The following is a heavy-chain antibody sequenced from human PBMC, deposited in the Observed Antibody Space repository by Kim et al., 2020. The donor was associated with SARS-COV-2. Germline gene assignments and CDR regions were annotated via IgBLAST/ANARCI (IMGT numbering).Heavy chain of an antibody. J-gene: IGHJ4*02. CDR1: GFTFSSYS. CDR2: ISSSSSYI. CDR3: ARGRSHLRGWYFVDY. V-gene: IGHV3-21*01. Sequence: GGSLRLSCAASGFTFSSYSMNWVRQAPGKGLEWVSSISSSSSYIYYADSVKGRFTISRDNAKNSLYLQMNSLRAEDTAVYYCARGRSHLRGWYFVDYWGQGTLVTVSS. D-gene: IGHD6-19*01.